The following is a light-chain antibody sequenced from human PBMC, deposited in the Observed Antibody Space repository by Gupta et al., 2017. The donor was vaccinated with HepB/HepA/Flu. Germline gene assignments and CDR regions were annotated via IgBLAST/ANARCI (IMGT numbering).Light chain of an antibody. CDR2: ENN. CDR1: NLGDKY. V-gene: IGLV3-1*01. CDR3: QAWDSNTGV. Sequence: SSELSQPPSVSVSPGQTASIICSGDNLGDKYASWYQQKPGQSPVLVMYENNMRPSGIPERFSGSNSGNTATLTISGIQTMDEADYYCQAWDSNTGVFGGGTKVTVL. J-gene: IGLJ1*01.